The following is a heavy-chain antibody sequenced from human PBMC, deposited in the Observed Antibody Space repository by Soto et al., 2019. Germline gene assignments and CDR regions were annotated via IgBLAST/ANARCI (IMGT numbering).Heavy chain of an antibody. CDR1: GFTFSSYG. Sequence: QVQLVESGGGVVQPGRSLRLSCAASGFTFSSYGMHWVRQAPGKGLEWVAVISYDGSNKYYADSVKGRFTISRDNSKNTLYLQMNSLRAEDTAVYYCAKGDRGGACYSFDAFDIWGQGTMVTVSS. J-gene: IGHJ3*02. D-gene: IGHD2-21*02. CDR2: ISYDGSNK. CDR3: AKGDRGGACYSFDAFDI. V-gene: IGHV3-30*18.